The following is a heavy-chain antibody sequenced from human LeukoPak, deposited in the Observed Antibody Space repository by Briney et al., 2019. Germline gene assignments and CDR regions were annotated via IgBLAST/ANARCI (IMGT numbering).Heavy chain of an antibody. CDR1: GFPLSSYA. D-gene: IGHD5-18*01. J-gene: IGHJ4*02. CDR2: TSSSDDGT. V-gene: IGHV3-23*01. CDR3: ARDGSGYSVV. Sequence: GGSLRLSCAASGFPLSSYAMSWVRQVPGKGLEWVSATSSSDDGTYHADSVRGRFTIYRDNFRNTLYLQMNRLRVEDTAVYYCARDGSGYSVVWGQGTLVTVSS.